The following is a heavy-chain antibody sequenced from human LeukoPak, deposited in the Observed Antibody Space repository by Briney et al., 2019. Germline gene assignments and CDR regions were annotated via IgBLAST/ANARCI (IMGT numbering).Heavy chain of an antibody. CDR1: GFGVHTFA. V-gene: IGHV3-23*01. Sequence: GGSLRLSCAVSGFGVHTFAMSWVRQAPGKGLEWLASITKYDGRLYYADSVRGRFTISRDTSQNELYLQMNSLRVDDSAIYYCAKEDRHAVAGTGGDYFDYWGQGTLVTVSS. D-gene: IGHD6-19*01. J-gene: IGHJ4*02. CDR2: ITKYDGRL. CDR3: AKEDRHAVAGTGGDYFDY.